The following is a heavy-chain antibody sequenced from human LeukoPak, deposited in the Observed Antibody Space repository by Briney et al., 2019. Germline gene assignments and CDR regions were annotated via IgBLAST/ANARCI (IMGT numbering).Heavy chain of an antibody. D-gene: IGHD3-22*01. Sequence: GSLRLSCATSGFTFSSYSMDWVRQAPRKGVEWVSSLSNCKCYIYYADSVKGRFTISRDNAKNSLYLQMNSLRAEDTAVYYCARDGSKWLLLRGYYHYYMDVWGKGTTVTVSS. J-gene: IGHJ6*03. CDR2: LSNCKCYI. V-gene: IGHV3-21*01. CDR1: GFTFSSYS. CDR3: ARDGSKWLLLRGYYHYYMDV.